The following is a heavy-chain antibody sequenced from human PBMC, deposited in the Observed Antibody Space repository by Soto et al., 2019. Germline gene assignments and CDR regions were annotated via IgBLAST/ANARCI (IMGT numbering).Heavy chain of an antibody. D-gene: IGHD6-6*01. CDR1: GGSISNTSSY. V-gene: IGHV4-39*01. J-gene: IGHJ6*02. Sequence: SETLSLTCTVSGGSISNTSSYFYCIREPPWNGLELIGSIYYSGSTYYNPSLKSRVTISVDTSKNQFSLKLSSVTAADTAVYYCARRFPRSSPEYYNYYCGMNVWGQGTTVTVSS. CDR3: ARRFPRSSPEYYNYYCGMNV. CDR2: IYYSGST.